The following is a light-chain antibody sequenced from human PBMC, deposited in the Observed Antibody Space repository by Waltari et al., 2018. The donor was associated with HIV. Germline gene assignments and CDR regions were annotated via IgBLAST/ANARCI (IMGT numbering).Light chain of an antibody. CDR2: AAS. CDR3: QQSYSTPRT. Sequence: DIQMTQSPSSLSASVGDRVTIPCRAGQSISSYLNWYQQKPGKAPQLLIYAASSLQSGVPSRFSGSGSGTDFTLTISRLQPEDFATYYCQQSYSTPRTFGQGTKVEIK. J-gene: IGKJ1*01. V-gene: IGKV1-39*01. CDR1: QSISSY.